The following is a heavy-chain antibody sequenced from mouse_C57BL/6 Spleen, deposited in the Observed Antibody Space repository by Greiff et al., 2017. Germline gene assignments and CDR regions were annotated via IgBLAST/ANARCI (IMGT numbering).Heavy chain of an antibody. V-gene: IGHV2-2*01. CDR3: ARTCYSNSPWCAY. Sequence: QVHVKQSGPGLVQPSQSLSITCTVSGSSLTSYGVHWVRQSPGKGLEWLGVIWSGGSTDYNAAFISSLSISKDNSKSQVFFKMNSLQADDTAIYYCARTCYSNSPWCAYWGQGTLVTVSA. CDR1: GSSLTSYG. CDR2: IWSGGST. J-gene: IGHJ3*01. D-gene: IGHD2-5*01.